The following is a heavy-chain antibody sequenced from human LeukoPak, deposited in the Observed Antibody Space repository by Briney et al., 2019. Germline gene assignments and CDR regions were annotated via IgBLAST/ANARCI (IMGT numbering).Heavy chain of an antibody. Sequence: SETLSLTCAVYGGSFSGYYWSWIRQPPGKGLEWIGEINHSGSTNYNPSLKSRVTISVDTSKNQFSLKLSSVTAADTAVYYCARGSGYYKYFQHWGQGTLVTVSS. J-gene: IGHJ1*01. CDR1: GGSFSGYY. V-gene: IGHV4-34*01. CDR3: ARGSGYYKYFQH. CDR2: INHSGST. D-gene: IGHD3-3*01.